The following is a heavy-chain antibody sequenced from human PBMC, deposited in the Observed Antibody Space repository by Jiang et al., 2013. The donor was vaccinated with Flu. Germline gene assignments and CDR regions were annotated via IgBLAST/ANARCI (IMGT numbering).Heavy chain of an antibody. V-gene: IGHV6-1*01. Sequence: GDSVSSNSAAWNWIRQSPSRGLEWLGRIYYRSKWYNEYAVSVKSRIIINPDTPKNQFSLQLNSVTPEDTAVYYCAREVAAGWDYWGQGTLVTVSS. CDR2: IYYRSKWYN. D-gene: IGHD6-13*01. J-gene: IGHJ4*02. CDR3: AREVAAGWDY. CDR1: GDSVSSNSAA.